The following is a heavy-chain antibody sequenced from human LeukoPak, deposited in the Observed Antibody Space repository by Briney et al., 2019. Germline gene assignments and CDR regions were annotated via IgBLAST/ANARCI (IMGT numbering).Heavy chain of an antibody. V-gene: IGHV1-2*02. CDR2: INPNSGGT. J-gene: IGHJ5*02. CDR3: ARSPYCSSTSCYAGPWFDP. Sequence: ASVKVSCKASGYTFTGYYMHWVRQAPGQGLEWMGWINPNSGGTNYAQKFQGRVTMTRDTSISTAYMELSRLRSDDTAVYYCARSPYCSSTSCYAGPWFDPWGQGTLVTVSS. CDR1: GYTFTGYY. D-gene: IGHD2-2*01.